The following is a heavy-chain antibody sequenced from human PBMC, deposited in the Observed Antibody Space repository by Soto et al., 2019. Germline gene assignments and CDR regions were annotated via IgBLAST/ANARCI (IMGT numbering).Heavy chain of an antibody. CDR2: ISYDGSNK. D-gene: IGHD5-12*01. CDR3: ARAEESGYDYFDY. V-gene: IGHV3-30*03. Sequence: GGSLRLSCAASGFTFNNYGMHWVRQAPGKGLEWVAVISYDGSNKYYADSVKGRFTISRDNSKNTLYLQMNSLRAEDTAVYYCARAEESGYDYFDYWGQGTLVTVSS. J-gene: IGHJ4*02. CDR1: GFTFNNYG.